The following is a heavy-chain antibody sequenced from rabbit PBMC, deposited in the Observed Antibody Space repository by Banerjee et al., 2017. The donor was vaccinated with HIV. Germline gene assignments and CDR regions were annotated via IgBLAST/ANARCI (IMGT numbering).Heavy chain of an antibody. CDR1: GFSFSTNYY. J-gene: IGHJ4*01. CDR2: IYGGTSGSA. D-gene: IGHD6-1*01. V-gene: IGHV1S45*01. Sequence: QEQLVESGGGLVQPEGSLTLTCTVSGFSFSTNYYMCWVRQAPGQGLEWIACIYGGTSGSAYYASWAKGRFTISKPSSTTVTLQMTSLTAADTATYFCARAPYNTYGFVAYPTHFNLWGQGTLVTVS. CDR3: ARAPYNTYGFVAYPTHFNL.